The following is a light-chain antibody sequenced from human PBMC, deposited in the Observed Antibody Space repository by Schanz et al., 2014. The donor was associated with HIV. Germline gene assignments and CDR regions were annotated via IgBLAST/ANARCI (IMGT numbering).Light chain of an antibody. CDR3: QSYDSSLSGPCV. V-gene: IGLV1-47*01. CDR2: EDN. Sequence: QSVLTQPPSASGTPGQRVTISCSGSSSNIHKNYVYWYQQLAGTAPKLLIYEDNRRPSGVPDRFSGSKSGTSASLAITGLQAEDEADYYCQSYDSSLSGPCVFGGGTKLTVL. J-gene: IGLJ2*01. CDR1: SSNIHKNY.